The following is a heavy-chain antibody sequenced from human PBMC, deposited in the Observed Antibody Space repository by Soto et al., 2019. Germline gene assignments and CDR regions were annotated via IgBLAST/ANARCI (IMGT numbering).Heavy chain of an antibody. J-gene: IGHJ4*02. CDR2: IKQDGSEN. V-gene: IGHV3-7*01. CDR3: ARWNWNEQMYYFDY. D-gene: IGHD1-1*01. Sequence: GGSLRLSCAASGFSVSSYWMSWVRQAPGKGLEWVANIKQDGSENYYVDSVRGRFTISRDNAKNSLYLQMNSLRDEDTAVYYCARWNWNEQMYYFDYWGQGTLVTVSS. CDR1: GFSVSSYW.